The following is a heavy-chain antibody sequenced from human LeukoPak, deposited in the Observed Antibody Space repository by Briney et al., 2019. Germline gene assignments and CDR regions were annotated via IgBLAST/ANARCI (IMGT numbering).Heavy chain of an antibody. CDR2: ISSSSSYI. CDR1: GFTFSSYS. V-gene: IGHV3-21*01. D-gene: IGHD1-26*01. CDR3: ARDEVGALFDC. Sequence: GGSLRLSCAASGFTFSSYSMNWVRQAPGKGLEWVSSISSSSSYIYYADSVKGRFTISRDNAKNSLYLQMNSLRAEDTAVYYCARDEVGALFDCWGQGTLVTVSS. J-gene: IGHJ4*02.